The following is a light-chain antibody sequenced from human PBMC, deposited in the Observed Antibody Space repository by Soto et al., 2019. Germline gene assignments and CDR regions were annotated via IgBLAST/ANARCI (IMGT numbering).Light chain of an antibody. J-gene: IGKJ4*01. Sequence: DIVLTQSPGTPSLSPGEGATLSCRASQSVNNNYLAWYQQKPGQAPRLLIYGASKRATDIPDRFSGSGSGTDFTLTISRLEPEDFAVYYCHQYSNLPVTFGGGTKVDIK. CDR1: QSVNNNY. V-gene: IGKV3-20*01. CDR3: HQYSNLPVT. CDR2: GAS.